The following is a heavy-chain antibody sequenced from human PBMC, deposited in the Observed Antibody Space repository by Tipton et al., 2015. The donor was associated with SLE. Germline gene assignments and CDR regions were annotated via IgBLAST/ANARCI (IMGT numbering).Heavy chain of an antibody. D-gene: IGHD3-9*01. CDR3: ANADWGFDH. CDR2: TGSSGGST. V-gene: IGHV3-23*01. CDR1: GFIFSSDA. J-gene: IGHJ4*02. Sequence: SLRLSCAASGFIFSSDAMSWVRQAPGKGLEWVSSTGSSGGSTYYADSVKGRFTISRDNSNNTLYLQLNSLRADDTAVYYCANADWGFDHWGQGTLVTVSS.